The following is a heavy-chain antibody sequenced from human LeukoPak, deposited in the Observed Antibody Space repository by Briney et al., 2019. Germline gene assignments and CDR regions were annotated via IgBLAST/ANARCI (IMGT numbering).Heavy chain of an antibody. J-gene: IGHJ6*03. CDR1: GGSISSGGYY. CDR3: ARRIAARNYYMDV. Sequence: SETLSLTCTVSGGSISSGGYYWSWIRQPPGKGLEWIGYIYHSGSTYYNPSLKSRVTISVDRSKNQFSLKLSSVTAADTAVYYCARRIAARNYYMDVWGKGTTVTVSS. D-gene: IGHD6-25*01. V-gene: IGHV4-30-2*01. CDR2: IYHSGST.